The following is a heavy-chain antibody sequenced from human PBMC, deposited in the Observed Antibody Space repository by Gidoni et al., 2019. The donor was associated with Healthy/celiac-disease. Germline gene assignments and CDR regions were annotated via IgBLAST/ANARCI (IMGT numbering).Heavy chain of an antibody. J-gene: IGHJ6*02. CDR2: IYYSGST. CDR3: ARDSSYSKNYGMDV. Sequence: QVQLQESGPGLVKPSQTPSLTRTVSGGPLSSGGYYWSWLRQHPGKGLEWIGYIYYSGSTSYNPSLKSRVTISVDTSKNQFSLKLSSVTAADTAVYYCARDSSYSKNYGMDVWGQGTTVTVSS. D-gene: IGHD4-4*01. CDR1: GGPLSSGGYY. V-gene: IGHV4-31*03.